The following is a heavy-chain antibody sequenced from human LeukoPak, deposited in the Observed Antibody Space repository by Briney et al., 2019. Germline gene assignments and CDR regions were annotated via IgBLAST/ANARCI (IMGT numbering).Heavy chain of an antibody. J-gene: IGHJ4*02. V-gene: IGHV3-30*03. CDR3: GRGSVGFGELNY. Sequence: GGSLRLSCAASGFTFSSYSMNWVRQAPGKGLEWVAVISYDGSNKFYADSVKGRFTLSRDNSKNTLYLQMNSLRIEDTAVYYCGRGSVGFGELNYWGQGTLVTVSS. CDR1: GFTFSSYS. D-gene: IGHD3-10*01. CDR2: ISYDGSNK.